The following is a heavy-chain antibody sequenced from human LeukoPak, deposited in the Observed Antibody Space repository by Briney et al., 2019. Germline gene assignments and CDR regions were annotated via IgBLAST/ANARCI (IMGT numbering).Heavy chain of an antibody. CDR3: ARVWNDVLTAYSSVALPVGFDS. CDR2: IYPGDSDT. V-gene: IGHV5-51*01. D-gene: IGHD3-9*01. Sequence: GESLKISCKGSGDSFTRYWIGWVRQMPGKGPEWLGIIYPGDSDTRYSPSFQGQVTISADKSISTAYLQWSSLKASGTAMYYCARVWNDVLTAYSSVALPVGFDSWGQGTLVTVSS. J-gene: IGHJ4*02. CDR1: GDSFTRYW.